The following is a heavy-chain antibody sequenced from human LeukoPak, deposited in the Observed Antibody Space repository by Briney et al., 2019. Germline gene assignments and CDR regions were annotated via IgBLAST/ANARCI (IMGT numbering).Heavy chain of an antibody. V-gene: IGHV3-30*02. J-gene: IGHJ4*02. CDR3: AKDKGPTYYFDY. CDR1: GFTFSSYG. Sequence: GGSLRLSCAASGFTFSSYGLHWVRQAPGKGLEWGAVIRYDGSDNYYADSVKGRFTISRDNSKNTLYLQMNSLRAEDTAVYYCAKDKGPTYYFDYWGQGTLVTVSS. CDR2: IRYDGSDN.